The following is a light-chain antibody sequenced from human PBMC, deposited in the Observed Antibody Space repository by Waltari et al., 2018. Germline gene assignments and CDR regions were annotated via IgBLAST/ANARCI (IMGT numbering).Light chain of an antibody. CDR2: QDN. J-gene: IGLJ1*01. CDR1: KLGDKY. V-gene: IGLV3-1*01. CDR3: QAWDNTTPV. Sequence: SYELTQPPSVSVSPGQTASITCSGDKLGDKYACWYQQKPGQSPVLVIYQDNKRPSGIPERFSGSKSGNTATLTISGARALDEADYYCQAWDNTTPVFGTGTKVTVL.